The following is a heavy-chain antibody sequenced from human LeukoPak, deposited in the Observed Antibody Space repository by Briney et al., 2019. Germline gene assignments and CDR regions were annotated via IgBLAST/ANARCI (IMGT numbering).Heavy chain of an antibody. CDR2: IGWNSGTI. CDR3: AKDIAYSGYDYFDY. J-gene: IGHJ4*02. V-gene: IGHV3-9*01. CDR1: GFTFDDYA. D-gene: IGHD5-12*01. Sequence: GGSLRLPCAASGFTFDDYAMHWVRQAPGKGLEWVSSIGWNSGTIGYADSVRGRFTISRDNAKNSLYLQMNSLRAEDTALYYCAKDIAYSGYDYFDYWGQGTLVTVSS.